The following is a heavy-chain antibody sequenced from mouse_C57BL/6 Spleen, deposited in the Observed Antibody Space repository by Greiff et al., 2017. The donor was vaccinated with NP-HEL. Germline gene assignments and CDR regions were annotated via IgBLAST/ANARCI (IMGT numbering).Heavy chain of an antibody. V-gene: IGHV14-4*01. CDR3: TTDYGSSYGAWFAY. CDR1: GFNIKDDY. J-gene: IGHJ3*01. CDR2: IDPENGDT. Sequence: VQLQQSGAELVRPGASVKLSCTASGFNIKDDYMHWVKQRPEQGLEWIGWIDPENGDTEYASKFQGKATITADTSSNTAYLQLSSLTSEDTAVYYCTTDYGSSYGAWFAYWGQGTLVTVSA. D-gene: IGHD1-1*01.